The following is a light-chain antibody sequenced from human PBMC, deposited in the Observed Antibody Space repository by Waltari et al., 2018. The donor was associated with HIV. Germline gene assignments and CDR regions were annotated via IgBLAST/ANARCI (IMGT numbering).Light chain of an antibody. CDR2: DVK. J-gene: IGLJ2*01. Sequence: QSALSQPASVSGSPGQSVTTACTGTNRDIGASHYVSWYQKFPDRVPRLLIYDVKKRPYGVSSRFSGSKAANTASLTISGLQPEDEADFYCASLSNSITLVVFGGGTHLTVL. CDR1: NRDIGASHY. CDR3: ASLSNSITLVV. V-gene: IGLV2-14*01.